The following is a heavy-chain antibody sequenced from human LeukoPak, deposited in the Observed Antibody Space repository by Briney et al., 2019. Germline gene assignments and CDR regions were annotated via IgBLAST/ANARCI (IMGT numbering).Heavy chain of an antibody. Sequence: PSETLSLTCAVYGGSFSGYYWSWIRQPPGKGLEWIGEINHSGSTNYNPSLKSRVTISVDTSKNQFSLKLSSVTAADTAVYYCARDTPAFDIWGRGTMVTVSS. J-gene: IGHJ3*02. CDR1: GGSFSGYY. V-gene: IGHV4-34*01. CDR2: INHSGST. CDR3: ARDTPAFDI.